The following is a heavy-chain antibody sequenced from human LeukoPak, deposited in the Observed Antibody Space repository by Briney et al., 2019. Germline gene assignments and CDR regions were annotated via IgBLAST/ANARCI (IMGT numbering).Heavy chain of an antibody. CDR3: ARTTEDCSSTSCYQYWFDP. V-gene: IGHV4-59*01. CDR2: IYYSGST. Sequence: SETLSLTCTVSGGSISSYYWSWIRQPPGKGLEWIGYIYYSGSTNYNPSLKSRVTISVDTSKNQFSLKLNSVTAADTAVYYCARTTEDCSSTSCYQYWFDPWGQGTLVTVSS. CDR1: GGSISSYY. D-gene: IGHD2-2*01. J-gene: IGHJ5*02.